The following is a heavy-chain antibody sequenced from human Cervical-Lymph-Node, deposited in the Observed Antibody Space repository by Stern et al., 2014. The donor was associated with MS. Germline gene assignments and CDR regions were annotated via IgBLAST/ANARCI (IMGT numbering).Heavy chain of an antibody. Sequence: QDQLVQSGPVLVKPTETLTLTCTVSGFSLSNARMGVSWIRQPPGKALEWLAHIFSNDEKSYSTSLKSRLTISKDTSKSQVVLTMTNMDPVDTATYYCARIQGGGYDNGVDSWGQGTLVTVSS. V-gene: IGHV2-26*01. CDR1: GFSLSNARMG. D-gene: IGHD5-12*01. CDR2: IFSNDEK. J-gene: IGHJ4*02. CDR3: ARIQGGGYDNGVDS.